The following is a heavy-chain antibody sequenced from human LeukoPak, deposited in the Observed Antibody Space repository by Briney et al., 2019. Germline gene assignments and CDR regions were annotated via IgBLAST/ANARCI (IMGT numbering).Heavy chain of an antibody. V-gene: IGHV4-39*07. CDR1: GGSISSSSYY. CDR2: IYYSGST. CDR3: ARDHGGYYGSGSYYKDAFDI. J-gene: IGHJ3*02. D-gene: IGHD3-10*01. Sequence: PSETLSLTCTVSGGSISSSSYYWDWIRQPPGKGLEWIGSIYYSGSTYYNPSLKSRVTISVDTSKNQFSLKLSSVTAADTAVYYCARDHGGYYGSGSYYKDAFDIWGQGTMVTVSS.